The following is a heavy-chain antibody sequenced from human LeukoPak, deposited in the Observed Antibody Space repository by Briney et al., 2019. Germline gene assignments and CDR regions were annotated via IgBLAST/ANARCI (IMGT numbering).Heavy chain of an antibody. CDR2: IYPGDSDT. D-gene: IGHD6-19*01. Sequence: GESLRISCKGFGYSFSGYWIAWVRQMPGKGLECMGIIYPGDSDTRYSPSFQGQVTISADKSISPAYLQWSSLKASDTAMYYCARFASGRSGLVLPDNPMDVWGKGTTVTVSS. CDR1: GYSFSGYW. J-gene: IGHJ6*04. V-gene: IGHV5-51*01. CDR3: ARFASGRSGLVLPDNPMDV.